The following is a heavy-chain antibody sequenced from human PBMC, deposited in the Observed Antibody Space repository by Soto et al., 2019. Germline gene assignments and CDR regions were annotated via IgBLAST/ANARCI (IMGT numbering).Heavy chain of an antibody. Sequence: GGSLRLSCAASGFTFSSYAMSWVRQAPGKGLEWVANIKPDGSDKYYEESVKGRFTISRDNAKNSLHLQMNSLSAEDTAIYYCARLDTXRIQIAGYWGQGIQVTVSS. D-gene: IGHD1-1*01. J-gene: IGHJ4*02. CDR2: IKPDGSDK. V-gene: IGHV3-7*04. CDR1: GFTFSSYA. CDR3: ARLDTXRIQIAGY.